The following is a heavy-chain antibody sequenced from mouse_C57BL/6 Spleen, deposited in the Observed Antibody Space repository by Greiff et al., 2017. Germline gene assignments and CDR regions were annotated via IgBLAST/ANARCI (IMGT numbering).Heavy chain of an antibody. CDR3: ASRFYYDYDEDY. CDR1: GYTFTSYW. CDR2: IYPGSGST. D-gene: IGHD2-4*01. V-gene: IGHV1-55*01. Sequence: QVQLQQPGAELVKPGASVKMSCKASGYTFTSYWITWVKQRPGQGLEWIGDIYPGSGSTNYNEKFKSKATLTVDTSSSTAYMQLSSLTSEDSAVYYCASRFYYDYDEDYWGQGTTRTVSS. J-gene: IGHJ2*01.